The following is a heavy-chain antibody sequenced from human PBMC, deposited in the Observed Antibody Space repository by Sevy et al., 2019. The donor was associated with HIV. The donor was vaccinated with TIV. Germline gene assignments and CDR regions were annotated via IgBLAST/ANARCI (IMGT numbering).Heavy chain of an antibody. J-gene: IGHJ4*02. CDR2: ISATDGST. V-gene: IGHV3-23*01. Sequence: GGSLRLSCGASGFSISTHAMNWVRQAPGRVLEWISGISATDGSTHYADSVKGRFTISRDNSKNTVHLQMNSLRAEDTALYYCAAGDTAFLADLDFWGQGTLVTVSS. CDR3: AAGDTAFLADLDF. CDR1: GFSISTHA. D-gene: IGHD5-18*01.